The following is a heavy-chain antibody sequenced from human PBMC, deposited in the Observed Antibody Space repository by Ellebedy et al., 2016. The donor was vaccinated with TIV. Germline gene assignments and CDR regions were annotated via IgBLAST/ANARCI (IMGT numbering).Heavy chain of an antibody. CDR1: RGTFSSYA. Sequence: ASVKVSXKASRGTFSSYAIGWVRQAPGQGLEWMGGIIPIFGTANYAQKFQGRVTITADKSTSTAYMELSSLRSEDTAVYYCAYGRSTVTLSYYYYGMDVWGQGTTVTVSS. CDR3: AYGRSTVTLSYYYYGMDV. V-gene: IGHV1-69*06. D-gene: IGHD4-17*01. CDR2: IIPIFGTA. J-gene: IGHJ6*02.